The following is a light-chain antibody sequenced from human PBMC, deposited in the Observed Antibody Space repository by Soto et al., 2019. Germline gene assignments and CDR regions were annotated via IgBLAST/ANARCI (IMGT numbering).Light chain of an antibody. V-gene: IGLV2-8*01. CDR2: EVS. CDR1: SSDVGGYNC. J-gene: IGLJ2*01. Sequence: QSALTQPPSASGSPGQSVTISYTGTSSDVGGYNCVSWYQQHPGKVPKLMIYEVSKRPSGVPDRFSGSKSGNTASLTVSALQAEDEADYYCSSYAGTNNFVVFGGGTKATVL. CDR3: SSYAGTNNFVV.